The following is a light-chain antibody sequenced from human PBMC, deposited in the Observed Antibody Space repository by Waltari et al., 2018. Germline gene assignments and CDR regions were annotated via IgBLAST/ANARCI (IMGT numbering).Light chain of an antibody. CDR3: QKYDRLPAT. CDR2: GAS. Sequence: EIVLTHSPGTLSFSPGESGTLSCRASQSVSRFLAWYQQKPGQAPRLLIYGASTRATGIPDRFSGSGSGTDFSLTISRLEPEDFAVYYCQKYDRLPATFGQGTKVEIK. J-gene: IGKJ1*01. V-gene: IGKV3-20*01. CDR1: QSVSRF.